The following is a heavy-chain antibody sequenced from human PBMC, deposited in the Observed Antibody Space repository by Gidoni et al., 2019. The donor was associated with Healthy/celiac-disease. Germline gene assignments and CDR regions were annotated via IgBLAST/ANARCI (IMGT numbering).Heavy chain of an antibody. D-gene: IGHD1-1*01. J-gene: IGHJ3*02. Sequence: EVRLVETGGGLIQPGGSLTLSCAASVFTVSSNYMRWARQDPGKGLEWVSVVNSGGSTYYADSVKGRFTISRDNSKNTLYLQMNSLRAEDTAVYYCARFRWLQLEGAFDIWGQGTMVTVSS. V-gene: IGHV3-53*02. CDR2: VNSGGST. CDR3: ARFRWLQLEGAFDI. CDR1: VFTVSSNY.